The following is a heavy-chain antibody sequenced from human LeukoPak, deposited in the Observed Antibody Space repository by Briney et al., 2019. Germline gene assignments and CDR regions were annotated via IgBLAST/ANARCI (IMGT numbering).Heavy chain of an antibody. Sequence: GGSLRLSCAASGFTFSSSWMSWVRQAPGKGLEWVSGISWNSGGRAYADSVKGRFTISRDIAKNSLYLQMNSLRAEDTALYYCAKDIYREYSSSWVIDYWGQGTLVTVSS. V-gene: IGHV3-9*01. D-gene: IGHD6-13*01. J-gene: IGHJ4*02. CDR2: ISWNSGGR. CDR1: GFTFSSSW. CDR3: AKDIYREYSSSWVIDY.